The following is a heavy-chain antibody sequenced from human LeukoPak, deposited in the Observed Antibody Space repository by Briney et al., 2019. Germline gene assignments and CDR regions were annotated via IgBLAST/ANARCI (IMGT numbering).Heavy chain of an antibody. CDR2: IYYSGST. D-gene: IGHD5-24*01. Sequence: SETLSLTCTVSGGSISSYYWSWIRQPPGKGLEWIGYIYYSGSTNYNPSLKSRVTISVDTSKNQFSLKLSSVTAADTAVYYCARAPYRDGYNLGFWGQGTMVTASS. V-gene: IGHV4-59*01. J-gene: IGHJ3*01. CDR1: GGSISSYY. CDR3: ARAPYRDGYNLGF.